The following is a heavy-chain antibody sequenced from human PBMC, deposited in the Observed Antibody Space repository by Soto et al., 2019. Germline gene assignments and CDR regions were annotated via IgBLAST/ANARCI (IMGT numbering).Heavy chain of an antibody. J-gene: IGHJ5*02. CDR1: GFIFSDYY. D-gene: IGHD1-20*01. V-gene: IGHV3-11*01. CDR2: ISSGGGAK. Sequence: GGSLRLSCAASGFIFSDYYMAWIRQAPGKGLEWVSDISSGGGAKNVADSVRGRFTISRDNTNNSLYLQMNSLRVEDTALYYCARRLTGRTTGDWFDPWGQGTLVTVSS. CDR3: ARRLTGRTTGDWFDP.